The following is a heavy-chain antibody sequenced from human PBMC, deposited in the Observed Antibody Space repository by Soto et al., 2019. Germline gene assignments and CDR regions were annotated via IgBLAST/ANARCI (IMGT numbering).Heavy chain of an antibody. Sequence: GGSLRLSCAASGFTVSSNYMSWVRQAPGKGLEWVSVIYSGGSTYYADSVKGRFTISRDNSKNTLYLQMNSLRAEDTAVYYCAIDVRVIYDILTGYYSSFDYWGQGTLVTVSS. CDR2: IYSGGST. CDR3: AIDVRVIYDILTGYYSSFDY. V-gene: IGHV3-66*01. J-gene: IGHJ4*02. CDR1: GFTVSSNY. D-gene: IGHD3-9*01.